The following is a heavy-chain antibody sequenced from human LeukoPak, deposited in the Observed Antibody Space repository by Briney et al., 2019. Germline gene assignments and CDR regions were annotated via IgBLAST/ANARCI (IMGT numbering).Heavy chain of an antibody. Sequence: PGGSLRLSCAATGFTFSSYAMHWIRQAPGKGLEWVAVVANDGRDKHHADSVKDRFTISRDNSRNTLYLQMNGLSAEDTALYSCAKDRKLGSAEYYFDLWGQGTPVAVSS. CDR3: AKDRKLGSAEYYFDL. J-gene: IGHJ4*02. D-gene: IGHD2-2*01. CDR2: VANDGRDK. CDR1: GFTFSSYA. V-gene: IGHV3-30*18.